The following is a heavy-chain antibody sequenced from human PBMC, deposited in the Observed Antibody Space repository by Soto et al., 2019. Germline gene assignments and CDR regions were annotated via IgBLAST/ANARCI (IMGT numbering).Heavy chain of an antibody. V-gene: IGHV4-4*07. CDR2: IYSSGST. CDR3: ARGQRFSDWFDS. CDR1: GGAIGIHY. J-gene: IGHJ5*01. D-gene: IGHD3-3*01. Sequence: KASETLSLTCTISGGAIGIHYWTWIRQPAGKGLEWIGRIYSSGSTQYNPSLQSRGTMSLDTSKNQFSLRLESVTAADTAIYYCARGQRFSDWFDSWGQGTLVTVSS.